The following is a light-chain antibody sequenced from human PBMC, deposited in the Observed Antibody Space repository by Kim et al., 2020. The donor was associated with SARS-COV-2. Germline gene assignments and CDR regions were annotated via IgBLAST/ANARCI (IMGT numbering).Light chain of an antibody. CDR3: QQLNGYRPLT. Sequence: SVGDTVAINGRASQGIRSDLAGYQQKPAHAPTILIYDASTVENGVPSRCSGSGSGTEYSHTISSLQSEDFATYYGQQLNGYRPLTFGGGTKLEI. J-gene: IGKJ4*01. CDR1: QGIRSD. CDR2: DAS. V-gene: IGKV1-13*02.